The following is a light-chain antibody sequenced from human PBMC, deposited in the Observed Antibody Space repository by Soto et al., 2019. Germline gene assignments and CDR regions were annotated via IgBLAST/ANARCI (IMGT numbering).Light chain of an antibody. CDR2: DAS. CDR3: QQRSNWPIT. J-gene: IGKJ5*01. V-gene: IGKV3-11*01. CDR1: QSVSRY. Sequence: EIVLTQSTATLSLSPGERATLSCRASQSVSRYLAWYQQKPGQAPRLLIYDASNRATGIPARFSGSGSGTDFTLTISRLEPEDFAVYYCQQRSNWPITFGQGTRLEIK.